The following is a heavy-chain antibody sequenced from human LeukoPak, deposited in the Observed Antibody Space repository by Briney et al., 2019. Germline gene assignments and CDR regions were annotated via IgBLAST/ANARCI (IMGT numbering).Heavy chain of an antibody. Sequence: GGSLRLSCEASGFTFRICWMSWVRQAPGKGLEWVANIKHDGSEKYYVDSVKGRFTISRDNAKNSLYLQMNSLRAEDTAVYYCARDYFYPMDVWGQGTTVTVSS. J-gene: IGHJ6*02. V-gene: IGHV3-7*04. CDR1: GFTFRICW. CDR2: IKHDGSEK. CDR3: ARDYFYPMDV.